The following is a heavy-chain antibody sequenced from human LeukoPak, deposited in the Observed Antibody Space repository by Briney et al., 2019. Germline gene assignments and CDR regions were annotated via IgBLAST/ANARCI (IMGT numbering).Heavy chain of an antibody. CDR3: ARQGTAYSFDF. CDR2: IYSTGTT. V-gene: IGHV4-59*08. J-gene: IGHJ4*02. Sequence: SETLSLTCTVSGGSISSYYWSWIRQPPGKGLEWIGYIYSTGTTNYNPSPKSRVTISVDTSKNQFSLKLSSVTAADTAVYYCARQGTAYSFDFWGQGTLVSVSS. CDR1: GGSISSYY. D-gene: IGHD5-12*01.